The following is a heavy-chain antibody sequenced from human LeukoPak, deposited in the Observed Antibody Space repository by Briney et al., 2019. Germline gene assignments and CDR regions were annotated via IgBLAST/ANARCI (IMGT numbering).Heavy chain of an antibody. J-gene: IGHJ3*02. D-gene: IGHD3-22*01. CDR1: GGSIINYY. CDR3: ARHEALGPPWDYYDSSGSSDAFDI. V-gene: IGHV4-59*08. Sequence: NPSETLSLTCNVSGGSIINYYWSWIRKPPGKGLEWIGFIYYNGNTNYNPSLKSRVTISADTSKNQFSLKLSSVTAADTGVYYCARHEALGPPWDYYDSSGSSDAFDIWGQGTMVTVSS. CDR2: IYYNGNT.